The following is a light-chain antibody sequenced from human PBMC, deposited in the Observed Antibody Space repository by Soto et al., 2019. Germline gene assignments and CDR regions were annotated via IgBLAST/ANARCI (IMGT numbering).Light chain of an antibody. CDR1: QSVSSSH. Sequence: EIVLTQSPGPLSLSPGERGTLSCRASQSVSSSHLAWYQQKPGQAPRLLIYGASSRATGIPDRFSGSGSGTDFSLTISRLEPEDFAVYYCQQYGSSPWTFGQGTKVEVK. V-gene: IGKV3-20*01. J-gene: IGKJ1*01. CDR2: GAS. CDR3: QQYGSSPWT.